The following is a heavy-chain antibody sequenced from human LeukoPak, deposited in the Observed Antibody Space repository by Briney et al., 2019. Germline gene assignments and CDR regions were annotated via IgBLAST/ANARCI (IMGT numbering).Heavy chain of an antibody. Sequence: GRSLRLSCAASGSTFSSYWMHWVRQAPGKGLVWVSRIKSDGSSTSYADSVKGRFTIARDNAKNTLYLLMNSLRADDAAVYYCTRDRVSPFDYWGQGTLVTVSS. D-gene: IGHD6-13*01. J-gene: IGHJ4*02. CDR3: TRDRVSPFDY. V-gene: IGHV3-74*01. CDR2: IKSDGSST. CDR1: GSTFSSYW.